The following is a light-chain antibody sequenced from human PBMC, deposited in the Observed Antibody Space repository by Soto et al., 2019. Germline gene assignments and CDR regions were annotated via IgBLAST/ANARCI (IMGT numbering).Light chain of an antibody. CDR2: GAS. V-gene: IGKV3-20*01. CDR3: QQYGSSGT. CDR1: QSVSSN. J-gene: IGKJ1*01. Sequence: EIVLTQSPGTLSLSPWERATLSCRASQSVSSNLAWYQQKPGQAPRLLIYGASNRATGIPDRFSGSGSGTDFTLTISRLEPEDFAVYYCQQYGSSGTFGQGTKVDIK.